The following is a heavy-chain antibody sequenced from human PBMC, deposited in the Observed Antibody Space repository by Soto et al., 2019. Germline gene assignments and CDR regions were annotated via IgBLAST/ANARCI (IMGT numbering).Heavy chain of an antibody. J-gene: IGHJ4*02. Sequence: ASVKVSCKASGYTFTSYGISWVRQAPGQGLEWMGWISAYNGNTNYAQKHQGRVTMTTDTSTSTAYMELRSLRSDDTAVYYFARPPYCSSTSCAPLFDYWGQGTLVTVSS. V-gene: IGHV1-18*01. CDR3: ARPPYCSSTSCAPLFDY. CDR1: GYTFTSYG. CDR2: ISAYNGNT. D-gene: IGHD2-2*01.